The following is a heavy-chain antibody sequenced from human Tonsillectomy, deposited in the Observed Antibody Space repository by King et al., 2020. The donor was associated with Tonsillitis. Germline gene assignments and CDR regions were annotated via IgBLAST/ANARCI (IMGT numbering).Heavy chain of an antibody. J-gene: IGHJ4*02. Sequence: QLVQSGGGLVQPGGSLRLSCAASKFTFNNYWMSWVRQAPGKGLEGVANIKQDGSEKYCVDSVKGRFTISRANANNSLYLQMNSLRAEDTAVYYCARIRLWFGQFYYFDYWGQGTLVTVSS. CDR3: ARIRLWFGQFYYFDY. D-gene: IGHD3-10*01. CDR2: IKQDGSEK. V-gene: IGHV3-7*01. CDR1: KFTFNNYW.